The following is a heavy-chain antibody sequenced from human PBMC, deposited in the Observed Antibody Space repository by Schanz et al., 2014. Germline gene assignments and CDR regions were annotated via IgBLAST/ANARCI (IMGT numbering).Heavy chain of an antibody. D-gene: IGHD3-10*01. CDR3: ARGRFGELSDFDI. J-gene: IGHJ3*02. CDR2: ISGSGGST. Sequence: EVQLLESGGGLVQPGGSLRLSCAASGFTFSSYAMSWVRQAPGKGLEWVSVISGSGGSTYYADSVKGRFTISRDNSKNTMYLQMNSMRAEDTAVDYCARGRFGELSDFDIWGQGTMVTVSS. V-gene: IGHV3-23*01. CDR1: GFTFSSYA.